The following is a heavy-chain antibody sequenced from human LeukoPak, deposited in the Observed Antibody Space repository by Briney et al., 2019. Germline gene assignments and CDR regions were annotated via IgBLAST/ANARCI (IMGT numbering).Heavy chain of an antibody. CDR2: IYYSGST. V-gene: IGHV4-59*01. D-gene: IGHD5-18*01. CDR1: GGSISSYY. Sequence: SETLSLTCTVSGGSISSYYWNWIRQLPGKGLEWIGYIYYSGSTSYNPSLKSRVTILVDKSKNQFSLKLSSVTAADTAVYYCARGGYSYVNYFDYWGQGTLVTVSS. J-gene: IGHJ4*02. CDR3: ARGGYSYVNYFDY.